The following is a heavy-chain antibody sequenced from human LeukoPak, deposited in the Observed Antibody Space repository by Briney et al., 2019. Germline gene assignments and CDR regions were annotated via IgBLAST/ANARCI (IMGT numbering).Heavy chain of an antibody. CDR3: AREEGGRLGIDYYFDY. D-gene: IGHD7-27*01. CDR2: ISGSGGST. V-gene: IGHV3-23*01. CDR1: GFTFSNYA. J-gene: IGHJ4*02. Sequence: GGSLRLSCAASGFTFSNYAMSWVRQAPGKGLEWVSVISGSGGSTYYVGSVQGRFTISRDNSKNTLFLQMNSLRAEDTAVYYCAREEGGRLGIDYYFDYWGQGTLVTISS.